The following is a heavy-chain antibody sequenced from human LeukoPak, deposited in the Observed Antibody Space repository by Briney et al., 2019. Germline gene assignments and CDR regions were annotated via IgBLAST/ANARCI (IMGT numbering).Heavy chain of an antibody. D-gene: IGHD3-22*01. Sequence: SETLSLTCAVYGGSFSGYYWSWIRQPPGKGLEWIGEINHSGSTNYNPSLKSRVTISVDTSKNQFSLKLSSVTAADTAAYYCARVTLYYDSSGYYTDYWGQGTLVTVSS. V-gene: IGHV4-34*01. CDR1: GGSFSGYY. CDR3: ARVTLYYDSSGYYTDY. CDR2: INHSGST. J-gene: IGHJ4*02.